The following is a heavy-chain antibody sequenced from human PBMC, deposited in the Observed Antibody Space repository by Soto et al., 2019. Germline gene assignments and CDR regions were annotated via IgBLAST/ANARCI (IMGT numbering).Heavy chain of an antibody. CDR2: ISADNGNT. CDR1: GYTFYSHS. J-gene: IGHJ6*02. CDR3: ARCIQQDYYYGMDV. D-gene: IGHD5-18*01. V-gene: IGHV1-18*01. Sequence: QAQLVQSGAEVKKPGASVKVSCKASGYTFYSHSISWVRQAPGQGLEWMGRISADNGNTKYAQKFRGRVTMATDTSTSTVYMEPRNLRSDDTAVYYCARCIQQDYYYGMDVWGQGTTVTVSS.